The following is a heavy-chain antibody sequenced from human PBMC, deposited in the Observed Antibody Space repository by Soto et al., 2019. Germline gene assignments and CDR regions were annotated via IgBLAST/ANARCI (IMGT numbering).Heavy chain of an antibody. J-gene: IGHJ6*03. CDR2: ISGSGGST. CDR1: GFTFSSYA. Sequence: GGSLRLSCAASGFTFSSYAMSWVRQAPGKGLEWVSAISGSGGSTYYADSVKGRFTISRDNSKNTLYLQMNSLRAEDTAVYYCAKDSRGGDYDFWSGYWNYYYYMDVWGKGTTVTVSS. CDR3: AKDSRGGDYDFWSGYWNYYYYMDV. V-gene: IGHV3-23*01. D-gene: IGHD3-3*01.